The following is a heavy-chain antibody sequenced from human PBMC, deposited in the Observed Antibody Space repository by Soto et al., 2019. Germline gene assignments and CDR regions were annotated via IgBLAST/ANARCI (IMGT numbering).Heavy chain of an antibody. CDR1: GGSFSGYY. CDR2: INHSGST. CDR3: ARVIGDYYYYYGMDV. Sequence: QVQLQRWGAGLLKPSETLSLTCAVYGGSFSGYYWGWIRQPPGKGLEWIGEINHSGSTNYNPSLKSRVTISVDTSKNQFSLKLSSVTAADTAVYYCARVIGDYYYYYGMDVWGQGTTVTVSS. D-gene: IGHD3-16*01. J-gene: IGHJ6*02. V-gene: IGHV4-34*01.